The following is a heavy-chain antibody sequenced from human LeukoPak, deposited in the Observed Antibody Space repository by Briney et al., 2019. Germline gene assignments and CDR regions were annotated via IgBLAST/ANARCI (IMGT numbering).Heavy chain of an antibody. J-gene: IGHJ4*02. CDR3: ARTYSSSHYYFDY. Sequence: GEPLKISFKGSGFRFTSYWIGWVRPMPGKGLEWMGIIYPGDSDTRYSPSFQGQVTISADKSISTAYLQWSSLKASDTAMYYCARTYSSSHYYFDYWGQGTLVTVSS. V-gene: IGHV5-51*01. CDR1: GFRFTSYW. D-gene: IGHD6-13*01. CDR2: IYPGDSDT.